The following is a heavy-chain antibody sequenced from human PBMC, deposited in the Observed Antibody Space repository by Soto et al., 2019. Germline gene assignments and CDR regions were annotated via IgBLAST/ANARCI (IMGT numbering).Heavy chain of an antibody. CDR2: IYSGGST. CDR1: GFSVSSSH. CDR3: VKPAVSGSGSYSGYFEF. V-gene: IGHV3-53*05. D-gene: IGHD1-26*01. J-gene: IGHJ4*02. Sequence: PVGSLRLSCAASGFSVSSSHMNWVRQAPGKGPEWVSVIYSGGSTYYAVSVKGRFTISRDNSKNTVYLQMSSLRAEDTAVYYCVKPAVSGSGSYSGYFEFWGQGTLVTVSS.